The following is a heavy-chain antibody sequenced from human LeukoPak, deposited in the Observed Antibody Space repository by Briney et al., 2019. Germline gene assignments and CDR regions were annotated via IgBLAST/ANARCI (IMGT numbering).Heavy chain of an antibody. CDR3: AKDRPYCSSTSCPDY. CDR2: IYSGGST. CDR1: GFTVSDKY. Sequence: PGGSLRLSCAASGFTVSDKYMSCVRQAPGKGLEWVSVIYSGGSTYYADSVRGRFTISRDNSKNTLYLQMNSLRAEDTAVYYCAKDRPYCSSTSCPDYWGQGTLVTVSS. V-gene: IGHV3-66*01. D-gene: IGHD2-2*01. J-gene: IGHJ4*02.